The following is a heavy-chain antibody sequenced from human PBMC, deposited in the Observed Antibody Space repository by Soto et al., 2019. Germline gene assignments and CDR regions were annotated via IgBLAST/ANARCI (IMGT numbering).Heavy chain of an antibody. V-gene: IGHV1-8*01. D-gene: IGHD6-25*01. CDR1: GYTFTTYD. CDR3: ARRKERSGPNYFDY. J-gene: IGHJ4*02. CDR2: MNPYTGKA. Sequence: QVQLVQSGAEVKRPGASLKVSCQASGYTFTTYDINWVRQAPGQGLEWMGWMNPYTGKAGYAQKFQGRVTMTRDNSISTAYMALSSLRSEDTAVYYCARRKERSGPNYFDYWGLGTLVTVSS.